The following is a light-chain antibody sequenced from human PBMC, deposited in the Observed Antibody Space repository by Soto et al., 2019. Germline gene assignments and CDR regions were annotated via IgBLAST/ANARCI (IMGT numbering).Light chain of an antibody. V-gene: IGKV3D-20*02. Sequence: EIVLTQSPGTLSLSPRERATLSCRASQSVSSGYLAWYQHKPGQAPRLLIYGVSSRAPGIPDRFSGSGSGTDFTLTISRLEPEDFAVYYCQQRSNWPLTFGGGTKVEIK. CDR3: QQRSNWPLT. J-gene: IGKJ4*01. CDR2: GVS. CDR1: QSVSSGY.